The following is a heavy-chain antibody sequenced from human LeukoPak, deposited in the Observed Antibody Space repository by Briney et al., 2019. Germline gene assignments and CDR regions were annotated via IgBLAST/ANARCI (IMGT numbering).Heavy chain of an antibody. CDR3: ARYTSPNPYCSGGSCSLFYYYGMDV. CDR1: GGTFSSYA. CDR2: IIPILGIA. V-gene: IGHV1-69*04. J-gene: IGHJ6*02. D-gene: IGHD2-15*01. Sequence: SVKVSCKASGGTFSSYAISWVRQAPGQGLEWMGRIIPILGIANYAQKFQGRVTITADKSTSTAYMELSSLRSEDTAVYYCARYTSPNPYCSGGSCSLFYYYGMDVWGQGTTVTVSS.